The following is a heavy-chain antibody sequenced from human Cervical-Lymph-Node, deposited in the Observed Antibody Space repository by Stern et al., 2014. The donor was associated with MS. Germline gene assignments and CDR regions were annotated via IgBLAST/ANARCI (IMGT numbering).Heavy chain of an antibody. J-gene: IGHJ6*02. CDR1: GDTFSTYA. V-gene: IGHV1-69*01. D-gene: IGHD3-10*01. Sequence: VQLEESGAEVKKPGSSVKVSCKASGDTFSTYAISWVRQAPGQGLEWMGGIIPRFGIANYAQKFRGRVTITADESTSTMYMKLSSLRSEDTAVYYCARTYYYGSGTYDYYYYHMDVWGQGTTVTVSS. CDR2: IIPRFGIA. CDR3: ARTYYYGSGTYDYYYYHMDV.